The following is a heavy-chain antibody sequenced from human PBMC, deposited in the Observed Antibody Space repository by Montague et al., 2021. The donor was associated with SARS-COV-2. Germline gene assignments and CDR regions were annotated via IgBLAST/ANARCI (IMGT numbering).Heavy chain of an antibody. CDR1: GGSFSGYY. CDR3: ARVRYYGAGTCSGTAD. J-gene: IGHJ6*02. D-gene: IGHD3-10*01. V-gene: IGHV4-34*04. Sequence: SETLSLTCAVYGGSFSGYYWSWIRQPPGKGLEGRGEINHSGSTNKNQSLKSRGTILVDTTKNQFSTLLSSVTAADTAVYYYARVRYYGAGTCSGTADWGQGTTVTVSS. CDR2: INHSGST.